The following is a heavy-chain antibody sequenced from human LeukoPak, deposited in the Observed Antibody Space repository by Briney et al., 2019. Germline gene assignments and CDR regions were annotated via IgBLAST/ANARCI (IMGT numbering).Heavy chain of an antibody. CDR2: ISGSGGST. V-gene: IGHV3-23*01. D-gene: IGHD4-17*01. Sequence: GGSLRLSCAASGFTFSSYAMSWVRQAPGKGLEWVSAISGSGGSTYYADSVRGRFTISRDNPKNTLYLQMNSLRAEDTAVYYCAKLYGDYSSNFDYWGQGTLVTVSS. CDR3: AKLYGDYSSNFDY. CDR1: GFTFSSYA. J-gene: IGHJ4*02.